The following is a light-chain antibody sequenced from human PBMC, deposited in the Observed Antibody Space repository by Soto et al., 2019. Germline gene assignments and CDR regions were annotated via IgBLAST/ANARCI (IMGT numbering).Light chain of an antibody. J-gene: IGLJ3*02. Sequence: QLVLTQSPSASASLGASVKLTCTLSSGHSTYAIAWHQQQSEKGPRYLMKLNSDGTHSKGDGIPDRFSCSSSGAERYLTISSLQSEDEADYYCQTWVTGPPWVFGGGTKLTVL. CDR1: SGHSTYA. CDR3: QTWVTGPPWV. V-gene: IGLV4-69*01. CDR2: LNSDGTH.